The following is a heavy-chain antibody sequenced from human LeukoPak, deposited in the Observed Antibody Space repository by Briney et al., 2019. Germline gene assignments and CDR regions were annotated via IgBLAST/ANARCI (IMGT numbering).Heavy chain of an antibody. CDR1: GLDFSSYD. J-gene: IGHJ4*02. CDR3: ARDFGGYDLVDY. CDR2: INSDGSST. D-gene: IGHD5-12*01. Sequence: PGGSLRLSCAASGLDFSSYDMSWVRQAPGKGLVWVSRINSDGSSTSYADSVKGRFTISRDNAKNTLYLQMNSLRAEDTAVYYCARDFGGYDLVDYWGQGTLVTVSS. V-gene: IGHV3-74*01.